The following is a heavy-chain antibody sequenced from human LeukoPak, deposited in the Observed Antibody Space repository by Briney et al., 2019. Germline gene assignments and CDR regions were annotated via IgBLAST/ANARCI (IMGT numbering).Heavy chain of an antibody. CDR1: GGSISSYY. CDR3: ARASQYKGGYYYYYGMDV. CDR2: IYYSGST. D-gene: IGHD1-14*01. Sequence: PSETLSLTCTVSGGSISSYYWSWIRQPPGKGLEWIGDIYYSGSTNYNPSLKSRVTISVDTSKNQFSLKLSSVTAADTAVYYCARASQYKGGYYYYYGMDVWGQGTTVTVSS. V-gene: IGHV4-59*01. J-gene: IGHJ6*02.